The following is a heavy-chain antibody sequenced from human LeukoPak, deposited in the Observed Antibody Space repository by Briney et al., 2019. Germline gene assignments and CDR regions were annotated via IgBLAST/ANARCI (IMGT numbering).Heavy chain of an antibody. V-gene: IGHV1-2*02. CDR2: INPNSGGT. Sequence: ASVKASCKASGYTFTAYYMHWVRPAPGQGLAWMGWINPNSGGTNYAQKFQGRVTMTRDTSISTAYMELSRLRSDDTSVYYCARDLIVGATTLDYGGQGTLVTVSS. D-gene: IGHD1-26*01. CDR1: GYTFTAYY. CDR3: ARDLIVGATTLDY. J-gene: IGHJ4*02.